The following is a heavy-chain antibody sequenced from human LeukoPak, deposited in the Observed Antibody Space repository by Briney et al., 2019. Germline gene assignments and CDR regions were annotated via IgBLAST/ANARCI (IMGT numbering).Heavy chain of an antibody. CDR1: GFTFSSYG. CDR3: ASTSGWYEPIDY. J-gene: IGHJ4*02. CDR2: IWYDGSNK. V-gene: IGHV3-33*01. D-gene: IGHD6-19*01. Sequence: PGGSLRLSCAASGFTFSSYGMHWVSQAPGKGLEWGAVIWYDGSNKYYADSVKGRFTISRDNSKNTLYLQMNSLRAEDTAVYYCASTSGWYEPIDYWGQGTLVTVSS.